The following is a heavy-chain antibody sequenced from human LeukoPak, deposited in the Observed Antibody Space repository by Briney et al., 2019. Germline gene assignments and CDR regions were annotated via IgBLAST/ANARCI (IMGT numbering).Heavy chain of an antibody. V-gene: IGHV3-30*02. Sequence: GGSLRLSCAASGFAFNTYGMHWVRQAPGEGLEWLAFIPSDGSIKYYTDSVKGRFTISRDNSKNTLFLAMNSLRADDTAVYYCAELGITMIGGVWGKGTTVTISS. CDR2: IPSDGSIK. J-gene: IGHJ6*04. D-gene: IGHD3-10*02. CDR3: AELGITMIGGV. CDR1: GFAFNTYG.